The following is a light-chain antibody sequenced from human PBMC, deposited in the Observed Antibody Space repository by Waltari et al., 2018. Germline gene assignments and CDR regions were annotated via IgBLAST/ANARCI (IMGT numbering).Light chain of an antibody. CDR3: SSFAGSSTL. Sequence: QSALTQPASVSGSPGQSITISCTGTSSDVWSYHLVSWYQHSPGQAPKRMIYEGTERPAGVSNRFSGSKSGNTASLTISGLQAEDEADYYCSSFAGSSTLFGGGTKLTVL. CDR1: SSDVWSYHL. V-gene: IGLV2-23*01. J-gene: IGLJ2*01. CDR2: EGT.